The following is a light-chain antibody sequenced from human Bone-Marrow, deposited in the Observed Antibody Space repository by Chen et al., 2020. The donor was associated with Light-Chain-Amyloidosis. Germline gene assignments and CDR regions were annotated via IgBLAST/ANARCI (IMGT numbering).Light chain of an antibody. CDR2: EVT. CDR3: SSYTITNTLV. CDR1: SSDVGGDNH. J-gene: IGLJ1*01. Sequence: QSALTQPAYVSGSPGQSITISCTGTSSDVGGDNHVSWYQQHPDKAPKLMIYEVTNRPSWVPDRFSGSKSDNTASLTISGLHTADEADYVCSSYTITNTLVFGSGTRFTVL. V-gene: IGLV2-14*01.